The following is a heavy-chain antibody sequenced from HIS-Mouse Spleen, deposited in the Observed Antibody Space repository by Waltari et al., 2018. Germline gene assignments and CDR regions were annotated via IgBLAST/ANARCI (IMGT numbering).Heavy chain of an antibody. Sequence: EVQLLESGGGLVQPGGSLRLSCAASGFTFSSYAMSWVRQAPGKGLGWVSAIGGSGGSTYYADSVKGRFTISRDNSKNTLYLQMNSLRAEDTAVYYCAKGFIAAAGTDYWGQGTLVTVSS. CDR3: AKGFIAAAGTDY. CDR2: IGGSGGST. CDR1: GFTFSSYA. J-gene: IGHJ4*02. V-gene: IGHV3-23*01. D-gene: IGHD6-13*01.